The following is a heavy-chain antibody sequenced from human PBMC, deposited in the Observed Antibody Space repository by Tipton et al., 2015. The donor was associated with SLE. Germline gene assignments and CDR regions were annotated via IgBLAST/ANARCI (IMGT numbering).Heavy chain of an antibody. J-gene: IGHJ5*02. CDR1: GGSIRSSF. CDR3: ARYTSTWLET. D-gene: IGHD1-14*01. CDR2: LYYTGTT. V-gene: IGHV4-59*01. Sequence: TLSLTCTVSGGSIRSSFWSWIRQSPGKGLEWIGYLYYTGTTNYNPSLNSRVRISVDTSQNRFSLKLNSVTAADTALYYCARYTSTWLETWGLGTLVTVSS.